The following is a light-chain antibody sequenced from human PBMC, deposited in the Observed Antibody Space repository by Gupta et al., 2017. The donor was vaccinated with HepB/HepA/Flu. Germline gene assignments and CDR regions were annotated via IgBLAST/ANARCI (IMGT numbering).Light chain of an antibody. Sequence: QSVLIQPPAPSRTPGQRLTISFSGSSTNIGSNYVYWYQQLPGAAPKLLLYRNDERPSGVPDRFSGSKAGTSASMTISGLRAEDGGIYDCALWDDSLSGLVFGGGTTLTVL. J-gene: IGLJ3*02. V-gene: IGLV1-47*01. CDR1: STNIGSNY. CDR3: ALWDDSLSGLV. CDR2: RND.